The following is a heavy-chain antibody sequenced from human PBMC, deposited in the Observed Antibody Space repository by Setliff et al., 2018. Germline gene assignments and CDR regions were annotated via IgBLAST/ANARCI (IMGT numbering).Heavy chain of an antibody. CDR3: FGAGTYSY. D-gene: IGHD3-10*01. Sequence: GGSLRLSCGASGFTYNNDWVSWVRQAPGKGLEWLASINPDGSEKYYVDSVKGRFTISRDNAKNSLSLQMNSLRTEDTAVYYCFGAGTYSYWGQGTLVTV. V-gene: IGHV3-7*01. J-gene: IGHJ4*02. CDR2: INPDGSEK. CDR1: GFTYNNDW.